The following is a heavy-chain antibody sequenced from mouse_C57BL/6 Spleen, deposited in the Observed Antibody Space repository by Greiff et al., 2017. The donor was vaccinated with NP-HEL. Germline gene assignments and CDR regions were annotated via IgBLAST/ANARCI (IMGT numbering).Heavy chain of an antibody. CDR3: TELPYYYGSSMDY. V-gene: IGHV1-5*01. Sequence: EVQLQQSGTVLARPGASVKLSCKTSGYTFTSYWMHWVKQRPGQGLEWIGAIYPGNSDTSYNQKFKGKATLTAVTSASTAYMELSSLTNEDSAVYYCTELPYYYGSSMDYWGKGTSVTVSS. J-gene: IGHJ4*01. D-gene: IGHD1-1*01. CDR1: GYTFTSYW. CDR2: IYPGNSDT.